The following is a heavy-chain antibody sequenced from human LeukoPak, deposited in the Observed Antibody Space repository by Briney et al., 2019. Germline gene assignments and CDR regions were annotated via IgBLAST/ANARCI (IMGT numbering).Heavy chain of an antibody. CDR3: ARGGGLDV. CDR2: INHNGNVN. Sequence: QPGGSLRLSCAASGFTFSSYWMNWARQAPGKGLEWVASINHNGNVNYYVDSVKGRFTISRDNAKNSLYLQMSNLRAEDTAVYFFARGGGLDVWGEGATVTVSS. V-gene: IGHV3-7*03. D-gene: IGHD3-16*01. CDR1: GFTFSSYW. J-gene: IGHJ6*04.